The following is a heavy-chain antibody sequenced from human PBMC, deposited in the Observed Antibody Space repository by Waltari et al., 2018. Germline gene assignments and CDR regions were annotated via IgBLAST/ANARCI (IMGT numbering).Heavy chain of an antibody. Sequence: QVQLQESGPGLVKPSQTLSLTSTFSAGPISSGVYYWSWIRQHPGKGLELIGYIDYSGSTYYNPSLKSRVNISVDPSKNPFSLKLSSVTAADTAVYYCARDRGASSSSYYFDYWGQGTLVTVSS. V-gene: IGHV4-31*03. CDR1: AGPISSGVYY. J-gene: IGHJ4*02. CDR3: ARDRGASSSSYYFDY. CDR2: IDYSGST. D-gene: IGHD6-6*01.